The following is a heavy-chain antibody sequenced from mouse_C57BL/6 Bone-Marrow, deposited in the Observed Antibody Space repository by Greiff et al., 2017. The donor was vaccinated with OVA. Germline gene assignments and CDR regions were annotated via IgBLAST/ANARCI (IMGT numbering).Heavy chain of an antibody. V-gene: IGHV5-6*01. D-gene: IGHD2-4*01. CDR1: GFTFSSYG. Sequence: EVKLMESGGDLVKPGGSLKLSCAASGFTFSSYGMSWVRQTPDKRLEWVATISSGGSYTYYPDSVKGRFTISRDNAKNTLYLQMSSLKSEDTAMYYGARHDYDAGDYYAMDYWGQGTSVTVSS. J-gene: IGHJ4*01. CDR3: ARHDYDAGDYYAMDY. CDR2: ISSGGSYT.